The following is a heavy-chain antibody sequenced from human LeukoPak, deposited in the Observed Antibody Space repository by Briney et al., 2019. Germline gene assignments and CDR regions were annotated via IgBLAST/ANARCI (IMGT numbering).Heavy chain of an antibody. Sequence: KSSETLSLTCTVSGGSISSGSYYWSWIRQPAGKGLEWIGRIYTSGSTNYNPSLKSRVTISVDTSKNQFSLKLSSVTAADTAVYYCARDTLIAAFDYWGQGTLVTVSP. J-gene: IGHJ4*02. D-gene: IGHD6-13*01. CDR3: ARDTLIAAFDY. CDR2: IYTSGST. V-gene: IGHV4-61*02. CDR1: GGSISSGSYY.